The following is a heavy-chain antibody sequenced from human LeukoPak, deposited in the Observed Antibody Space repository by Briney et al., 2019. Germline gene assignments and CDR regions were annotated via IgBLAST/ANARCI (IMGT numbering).Heavy chain of an antibody. D-gene: IGHD4-23*01. CDR1: GYTFTGYY. CDR2: INPNSGGT. J-gene: IGHJ5*02. CDR3: ARDGRGGNSPYNWFDP. Sequence: GASVKVSCKASGYTFTGYYMHWVRQAPGQGLEWMGWINPNSGGTNYAQKFQGRVTMTRDTSTSTVYMELRSLRSDDTAVYYCARDGRGGNSPYNWFDPWGQGTLVTVSS. V-gene: IGHV1-2*02.